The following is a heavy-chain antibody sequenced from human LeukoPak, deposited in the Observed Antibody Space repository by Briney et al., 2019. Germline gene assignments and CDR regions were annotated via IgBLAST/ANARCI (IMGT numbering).Heavy chain of an antibody. Sequence: TASETLSLTCTVSGGSISSYYWSWIRQPPGKGLEWLGYIYYSGSTNYNPYLKSRVTISVDTSKNQFSLKLSSVTAADTAVYYCARVRRELLWFGEFLFDYWGQGTLVTVSS. D-gene: IGHD3-10*01. CDR3: ARVRRELLWFGEFLFDY. CDR2: IYYSGST. J-gene: IGHJ4*02. CDR1: GGSISSYY. V-gene: IGHV4-59*01.